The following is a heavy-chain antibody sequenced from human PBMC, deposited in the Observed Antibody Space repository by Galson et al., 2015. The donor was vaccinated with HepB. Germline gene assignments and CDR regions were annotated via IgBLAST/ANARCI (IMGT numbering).Heavy chain of an antibody. CDR2: INPNSGGT. D-gene: IGHD3-3*01. CDR1: GYTFTGYY. V-gene: IGHV1-2*04. J-gene: IGHJ6*02. CDR3: ARGGRLLYYDFWSGYPNYYYYYGMDV. Sequence: SVKVSCKASGYTFTGYYMHWVRQAPGQGPEWMGWINPNSGGTNYAQKFQGWVTMTRDTSISTAYMELSRLRSDDTAVYYCARGGRLLYYDFWSGYPNYYYYYGMDVWGQGTTVTVSS.